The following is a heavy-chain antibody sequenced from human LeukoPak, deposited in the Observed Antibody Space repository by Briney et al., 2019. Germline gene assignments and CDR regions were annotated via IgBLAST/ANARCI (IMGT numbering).Heavy chain of an antibody. J-gene: IGHJ2*01. D-gene: IGHD6-13*01. CDR3: AKPSGPWQQLKHWYFDL. V-gene: IGHV3-9*01. CDR2: ISWNSGSI. Sequence: PGRSLRLSCAASGFTFSSYAMHWVRQAPGKGLEWVSGISWNSGSIGYADSVKGRFTISRDNAKNSLYLQMNSLRAEDTALYYCAKPSGPWQQLKHWYFDLWGRGTLVTVSS. CDR1: GFTFSSYA.